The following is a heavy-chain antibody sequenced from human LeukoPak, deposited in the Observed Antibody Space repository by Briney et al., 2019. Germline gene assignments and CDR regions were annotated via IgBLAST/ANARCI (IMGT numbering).Heavy chain of an antibody. CDR3: ARGRDGYNPTPFDF. CDR2: INPNSGGT. V-gene: IGHV1-2*02. CDR1: GYIFTGHY. Sequence: ASVKLSCKASGYIFTGHYMHWVRQAPGQGLEWMGWINPNSGGTNYAQKFQGRVTMTRDTSISTAYMELSRLKSDDTAVYYCARGRDGYNPTPFDFWGQGTLVPVSS. D-gene: IGHD5-24*01. J-gene: IGHJ4*02.